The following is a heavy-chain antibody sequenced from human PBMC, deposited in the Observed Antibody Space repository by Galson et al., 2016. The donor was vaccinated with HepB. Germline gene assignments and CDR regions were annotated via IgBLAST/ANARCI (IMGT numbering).Heavy chain of an antibody. CDR1: AGSISGYY. V-gene: IGHV4-4*07. CDR2: FYSTENI. J-gene: IGHJ4*01. D-gene: IGHD3-3*01. CDR3: ANGVAMTTYFDY. Sequence: SETLSLTCTVSAGSISGYYWNWIRQPAGTGLEWIGRFYSTENIRINPSLQSRVTLSVDTSKNQISLRLSSVTAADTAIYYCANGVAMTTYFDYWGHGILVTVSS.